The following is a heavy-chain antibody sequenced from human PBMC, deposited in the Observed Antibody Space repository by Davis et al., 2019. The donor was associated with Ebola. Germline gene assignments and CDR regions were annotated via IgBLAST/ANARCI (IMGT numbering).Heavy chain of an antibody. J-gene: IGHJ5*02. CDR2: ISGYSGNT. V-gene: IGHV1-18*01. CDR1: GYPFTNYG. D-gene: IGHD5-24*01. Sequence: ASVKVSCKASGYPFTNYGISWVRQAPGQGLEWMGWISGYSGNTNYAQTFQGRVTMTTDTSTSTAYMELRSLRSDDTAVDYCARGSPSRRGGYGWFSWFDPWGQGTLVTVSS. CDR3: ARGSPSRRGGYGWFSWFDP.